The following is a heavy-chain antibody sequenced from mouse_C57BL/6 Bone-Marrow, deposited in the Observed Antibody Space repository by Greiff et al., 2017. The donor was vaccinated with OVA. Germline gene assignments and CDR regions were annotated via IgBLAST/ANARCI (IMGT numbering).Heavy chain of an antibody. CDR2: ISSGGSYT. J-gene: IGHJ2*01. CDR3: ARHGDYGSFFDY. CDR1: GFTFSSYG. V-gene: IGHV5-6*01. Sequence: EVHLVESGGDLVKPGGSLKLSCAASGFTFSSYGMSWVRQTPDKRLEWVATISSGGSYTYYPDSVKGRFTISRDNTKNTLYLQMSSLQSEDTAMYYCARHGDYGSFFDYWGQGTTLTVSS. D-gene: IGHD1-1*01.